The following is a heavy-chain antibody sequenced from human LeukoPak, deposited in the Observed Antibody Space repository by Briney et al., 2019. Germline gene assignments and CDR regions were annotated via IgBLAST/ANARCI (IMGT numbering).Heavy chain of an antibody. J-gene: IGHJ4*02. CDR3: ARDDLTIFGVVDY. D-gene: IGHD3-3*01. CDR1: GFTFSSYA. CDR2: ISYDGSNK. Sequence: GGSLRLSCAASGFTFSSYAMHWVRQAPGKGLEWVAVISYDGSNKYYADSVKGRFTISRYNAKNSLYLQMNSLRAEDTAVYYCARDDLTIFGVVDYWGQGTLVTVSS. V-gene: IGHV3-30-3*01.